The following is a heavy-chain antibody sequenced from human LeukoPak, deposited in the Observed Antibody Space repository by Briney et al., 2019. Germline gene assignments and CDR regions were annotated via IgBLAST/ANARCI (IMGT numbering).Heavy chain of an antibody. Sequence: GGSLRLSCAASGFTFSNYNMLWVRQAPGKGLEWVAVASRIESHRYYADSVRGRFTISRDNSKNTLYLQMSSLRAEDTAVYYCGKRLGYVTGPFQYWGQGTLVTVSS. CDR1: GFTFSNYN. J-gene: IGHJ4*02. CDR2: ASRIESHR. CDR3: GKRLGYVTGPFQY. D-gene: IGHD6-13*01. V-gene: IGHV3-30*18.